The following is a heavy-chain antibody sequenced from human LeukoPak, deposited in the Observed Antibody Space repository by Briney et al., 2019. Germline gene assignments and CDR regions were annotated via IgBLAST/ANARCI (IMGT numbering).Heavy chain of an antibody. Sequence: SQTLSLTCTVSGGSISSGGYYWSWIRQHPGKGLEWIGYIYYSGSTYYNPSLKSRVTISVDTSKNQFSLKLSSVTAADTAVYYCARVGRTYYDDSSGYKNAFDIWGQGTMVTVSS. V-gene: IGHV4-31*03. CDR3: ARVGRTYYDDSSGYKNAFDI. J-gene: IGHJ3*02. CDR1: GGSISSGGYY. CDR2: IYYSGST. D-gene: IGHD3-22*01.